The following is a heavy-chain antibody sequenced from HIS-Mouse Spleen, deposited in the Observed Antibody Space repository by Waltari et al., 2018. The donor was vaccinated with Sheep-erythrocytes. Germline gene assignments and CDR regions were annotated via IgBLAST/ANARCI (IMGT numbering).Heavy chain of an antibody. J-gene: IGHJ4*02. CDR2: INPNSG. CDR3: ARVLGHVDTAMVDY. CDR1: GYTFTGYY. V-gene: IGHV1-2*02. D-gene: IGHD5-18*01. Sequence: QVQLVQSGAEVKKPGASVKVSCKASGYTFTGYYMHWVRQAPGQGLEWMGWINPNSGDTSISTAYMELSRLRSDDTAVYYCARVLGHVDTAMVDYWGQGTLVTVSS.